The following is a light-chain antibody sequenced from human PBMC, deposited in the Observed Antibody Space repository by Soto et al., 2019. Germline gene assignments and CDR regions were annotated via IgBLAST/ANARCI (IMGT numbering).Light chain of an antibody. V-gene: IGKV3-15*01. CDR2: AAS. J-gene: IGKJ1*01. CDR1: QRVSSH. CDR3: HQYNNWPWT. Sequence: ETVMTQSPVTLSVSPGDTATLSCRASQRVSSHLAWYQQKPGQPPRLLIYAASTRATGIAGRFSGSGSETEFTLIIRSLQSEDSALYYCHQYNNWPWTFGQGTKVDSK.